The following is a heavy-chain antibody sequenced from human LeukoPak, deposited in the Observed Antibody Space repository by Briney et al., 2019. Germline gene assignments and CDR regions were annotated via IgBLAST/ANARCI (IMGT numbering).Heavy chain of an antibody. CDR3: ARGSPENWNELGDWFDP. Sequence: GGSLRLSCAASGFTFSSYSMNWVRQAPGKGLEWVSSISSSSSYIYYADSVKGRFTISRDNAKNSLYLQMNSLRAEDTAVYYCARGSPENWNELGDWFDPWGQGTLVTVSS. CDR1: GFTFSSYS. D-gene: IGHD1-1*01. J-gene: IGHJ5*02. V-gene: IGHV3-21*01. CDR2: ISSSSSYI.